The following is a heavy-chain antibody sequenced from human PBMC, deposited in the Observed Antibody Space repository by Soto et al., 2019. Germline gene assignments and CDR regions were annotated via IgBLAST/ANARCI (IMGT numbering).Heavy chain of an antibody. Sequence: QVQLVESGGGVVQPGRSLRLSCAASGFTFSSYGMHWIRQTPGKGLEWVAVISSDGSKKYYADSVKGRFTISRDNSKNTLYLQMSSLRADDTAVYYCAGGDYFGDYWGQGTLVTVSS. CDR2: ISSDGSKK. CDR1: GFTFSSYG. V-gene: IGHV3-30*03. D-gene: IGHD2-21*02. J-gene: IGHJ4*02. CDR3: AGGDYFGDY.